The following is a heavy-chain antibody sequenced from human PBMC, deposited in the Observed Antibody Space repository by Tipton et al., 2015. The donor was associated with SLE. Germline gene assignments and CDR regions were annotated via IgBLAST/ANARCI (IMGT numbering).Heavy chain of an antibody. CDR2: ISHSGST. CDR3: ARHLSTSFDV. Sequence: GLVKPSETLSLTCAVYGGSFSGYYWSWIRQPPGKGLEWIGEISHSGSTNYNPSLKSRVTISVDMSKNQVSLKVYSVTAADTALYYCARHLSTSFDVWGQGTMVTVSS. D-gene: IGHD3-16*02. V-gene: IGHV4-34*01. J-gene: IGHJ3*01. CDR1: GGSFSGYY.